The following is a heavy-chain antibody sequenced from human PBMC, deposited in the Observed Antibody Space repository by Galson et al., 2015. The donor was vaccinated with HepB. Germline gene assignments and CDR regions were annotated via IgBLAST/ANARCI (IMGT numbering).Heavy chain of an antibody. CDR2: IYYSGST. D-gene: IGHD1-26*01. CDR1: GGSISSYY. Sequence: TLSLTCTVSGGSISSYYWSWIRQPPGKGLEWIGYIYYSGSTNYNPSLKSRVTISVDTSKNQFSLKLSSVTAADTAVYYCARGVGAMVYWGQGTLVTVSS. J-gene: IGHJ4*02. V-gene: IGHV4-59*01. CDR3: ARGVGAMVY.